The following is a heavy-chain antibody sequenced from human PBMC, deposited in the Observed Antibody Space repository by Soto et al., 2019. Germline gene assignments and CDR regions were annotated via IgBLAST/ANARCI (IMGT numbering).Heavy chain of an antibody. J-gene: IGHJ4*02. D-gene: IGHD6-19*01. CDR2: ISGSGGST. Sequence: GWSLRLSCSASVFTFSRYAMSWCRQAPGKGLEWVSVISGSGGSTYYADSVKGRFTISRDNSRNTLYLQMNSLRAEGTAVYYCAKCSPRYSSGLKAYYFDYWGQGTLVTVSS. CDR1: VFTFSRYA. CDR3: AKCSPRYSSGLKAYYFDY. V-gene: IGHV3-23*01.